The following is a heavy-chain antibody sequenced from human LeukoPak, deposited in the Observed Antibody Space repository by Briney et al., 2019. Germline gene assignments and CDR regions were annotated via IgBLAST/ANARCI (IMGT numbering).Heavy chain of an antibody. J-gene: IGHJ4*02. Sequence: ASVKVSCKASGYTFTSYGISWARQAPGQGLEWMGWISAYNGNTNYAQKLQGRVTMTTDTSTSTAYMELRSLRSDDTAVYYCARDGSYSLTLPLDYWGQGTLVTVSS. CDR3: ARDGSYSLTLPLDY. V-gene: IGHV1-18*01. D-gene: IGHD2-21*01. CDR2: ISAYNGNT. CDR1: GYTFTSYG.